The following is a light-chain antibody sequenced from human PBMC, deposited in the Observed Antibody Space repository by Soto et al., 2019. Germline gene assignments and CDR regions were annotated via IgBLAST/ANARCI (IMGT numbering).Light chain of an antibody. Sequence: DIPMSQSPSSLSASVGDRVTITCQASQGIRNYLNWYRQKPGKVPKLLIYDASSLETGVPSRFSGSGSGTDFTFTISSLQPEDIATYYCQQYHNLPYTFGQGTKLEIK. CDR1: QGIRNY. CDR2: DAS. V-gene: IGKV1-33*01. CDR3: QQYHNLPYT. J-gene: IGKJ2*01.